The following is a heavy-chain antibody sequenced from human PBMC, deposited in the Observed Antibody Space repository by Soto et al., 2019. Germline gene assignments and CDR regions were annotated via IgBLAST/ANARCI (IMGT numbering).Heavy chain of an antibody. CDR1: GFTFSNAW. Sequence: GGSLRLSCAASGFTFSNAWMSWVRQAPGKGLEWVGRIKSKTDGGTTDYAAPVKGRFTISRDDSKNTLYLQMNSLKTEDTAVYYCTTEPYDILTGYATDFDYWGQGTLVTV. J-gene: IGHJ4*02. V-gene: IGHV3-15*01. D-gene: IGHD3-9*01. CDR2: IKSKTDGGTT. CDR3: TTEPYDILTGYATDFDY.